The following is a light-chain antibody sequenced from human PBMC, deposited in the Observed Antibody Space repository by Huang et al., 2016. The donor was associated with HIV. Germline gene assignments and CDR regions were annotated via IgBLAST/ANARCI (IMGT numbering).Light chain of an antibody. Sequence: EIVMTQSPATLSMSPGERATLSCRASQSVCSSLAWYQPNPGQAPRLLIYGASTRAARIPARFSGSGSGTEFTLTISSLQSEDFAVYYCQQYNNWPPNTFGQGTKLEIK. J-gene: IGKJ2*01. CDR2: GAS. CDR1: QSVCSS. V-gene: IGKV3-15*01. CDR3: QQYNNWPPNT.